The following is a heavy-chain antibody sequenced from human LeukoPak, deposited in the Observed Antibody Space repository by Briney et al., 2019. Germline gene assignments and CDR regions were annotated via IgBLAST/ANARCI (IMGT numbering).Heavy chain of an antibody. CDR3: ARHVREYDFWSGSSNWFDP. CDR2: IYYSGST. D-gene: IGHD3-3*01. Sequence: PSETLSLTCTVSGGSISSYYWSWIRQPPGKGLEWIGYIYYSGSTNYNPSLKSRVTISVDTSKNQFSLKLSSVTAADTAVYYCARHVREYDFWSGSSNWFDPWGQGTLVTVSS. CDR1: GGSISSYY. J-gene: IGHJ5*02. V-gene: IGHV4-59*08.